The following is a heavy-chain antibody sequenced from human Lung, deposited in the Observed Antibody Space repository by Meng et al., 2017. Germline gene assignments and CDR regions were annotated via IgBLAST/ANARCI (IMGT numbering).Heavy chain of an antibody. CDR3: ARGPTTMAHDFDY. CDR2: INHSGST. J-gene: IGHJ4*02. V-gene: IGHV4-34*01. CDR1: GGSFSDYY. Sequence: QVDLQQGGAGLFKPSRTSSLTCVVFGGSFSDYYWSWIRQPPGKGLEWIGEINHSGSTNYNPSLESRATISVDTSQNNLSLKLSSVTAADSAVYYCARGPTTMAHDFDYWGQGTLVTVSS. D-gene: IGHD4-11*01.